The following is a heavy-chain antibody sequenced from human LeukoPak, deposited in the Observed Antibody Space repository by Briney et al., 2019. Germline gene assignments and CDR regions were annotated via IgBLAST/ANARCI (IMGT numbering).Heavy chain of an antibody. J-gene: IGHJ5*02. Sequence: SETLSLTCSASGGSVTSGIYHWGWIRQPPGKGLEWIGSVYFDGGTHYNPSLQSRVTISVDTSKNQFSLRLSSVTAADTALYYCARDHYYDGRGRFDPWGQGTLVTVSS. CDR2: VYFDGGT. CDR3: ARDHYYDGRGRFDP. CDR1: GGSVTSGIYH. D-gene: IGHD3-16*01. V-gene: IGHV4-39*07.